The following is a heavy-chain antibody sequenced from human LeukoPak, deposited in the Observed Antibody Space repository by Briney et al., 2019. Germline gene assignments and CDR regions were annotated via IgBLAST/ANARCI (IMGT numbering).Heavy chain of an antibody. V-gene: IGHV4-39*01. CDR2: IYYSAST. CDR3: ARHYYGFWSGYYGPWFDP. D-gene: IGHD3-3*01. J-gene: IGHJ5*02. CDR1: NGSIISSTYH. Sequence: PSETLSLTCTVSNGSIISSTYHWGWLRQPQGKGLEWIGSIYYSASTYYNPSLKSRVTISVDTSKNQFSLKLSSVTAADTAVYYCARHYYGFWSGYYGPWFDPWGQGTLVTVSS.